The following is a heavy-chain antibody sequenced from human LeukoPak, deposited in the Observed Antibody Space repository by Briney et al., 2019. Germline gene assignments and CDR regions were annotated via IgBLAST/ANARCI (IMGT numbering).Heavy chain of an antibody. CDR1: GFTFSSYA. CDR2: ISGSGGST. D-gene: IGHD5-12*01. V-gene: IGHV3-23*01. Sequence: GGPLRLSCAASGFTFSSYAMSWVRQAPGKGLEWVSAISGSGGSTYYADSVKGRFTISRDNSKNTLYLQMNSLRAEDTAVYYCAKDDVDIVATADYWGQGTLVTVSS. CDR3: AKDDVDIVATADY. J-gene: IGHJ4*02.